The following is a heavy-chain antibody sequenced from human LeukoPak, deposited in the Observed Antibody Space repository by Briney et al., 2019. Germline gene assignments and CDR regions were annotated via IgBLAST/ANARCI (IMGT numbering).Heavy chain of an antibody. CDR3: AGKPYSGSLFDY. J-gene: IGHJ4*02. D-gene: IGHD1-26*01. Sequence: KPSETLSLTCAVSGGSISSSYWWNWVRQPPGKGLEWIGEIYHSGSTNYNPSLKSRVTISVDKSNNQFSLKLSSVTAADTAVYYCAGKPYSGSLFDYWGQGTLVTVSS. V-gene: IGHV4-4*02. CDR2: IYHSGST. CDR1: GGSISSSYW.